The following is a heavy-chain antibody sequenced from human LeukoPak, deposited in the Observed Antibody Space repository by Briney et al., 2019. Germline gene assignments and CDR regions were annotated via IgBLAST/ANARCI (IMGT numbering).Heavy chain of an antibody. V-gene: IGHV3-30*01. D-gene: IGHD1-14*01. CDR3: ARDQGDARNRIKGDGHYTDV. Sequence: GGSLRLSCAASGFDLGDYWMTWVRQAPGGGLEWVSVISHDGRNKYYADSVKGRFITSRDNSRNTLDLQVNSLRPEDTAVYYCARDQGDARNRIKGDGHYTDVWGKGTTITVSS. CDR1: GFDLGDYW. CDR2: ISHDGRNK. J-gene: IGHJ6*03.